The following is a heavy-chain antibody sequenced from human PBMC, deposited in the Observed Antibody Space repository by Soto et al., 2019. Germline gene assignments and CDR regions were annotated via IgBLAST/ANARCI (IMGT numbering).Heavy chain of an antibody. J-gene: IGHJ1*01. CDR1: GFTFSSYS. CDR3: VPVGSSGREYFQH. CDR2: ISSSSSYI. V-gene: IGHV3-21*01. Sequence: GSLRLSCAASGFTFSSYSMNWVRQAPGKGLEWVSSISSSSSYIYYADSVKGRFTISRDNAKNSLYLQMNSLRAEDTAVYYCVPVGSSGREYFQHWGQGTLVPVSS. D-gene: IGHD6-19*01.